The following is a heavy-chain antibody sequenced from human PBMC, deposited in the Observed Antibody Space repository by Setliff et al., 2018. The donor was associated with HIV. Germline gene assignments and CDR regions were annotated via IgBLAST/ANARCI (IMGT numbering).Heavy chain of an antibody. J-gene: IGHJ1*01. D-gene: IGHD3-22*01. V-gene: IGHV4-39*07. CDR3: ARAGYYGSTSYWEYFQH. Sequence: SETLSLTCTVSGASIRTGSYYWGWIRQPPGKGLEWIGTIYYSGTTYYSPSVKSRVTISVDTSKNQFSLKLSSVTAADTAVYYCARAGYYGSTSYWEYFQHWGPGTLVTVSS. CDR2: IYYSGTT. CDR1: GASIRTGSYY.